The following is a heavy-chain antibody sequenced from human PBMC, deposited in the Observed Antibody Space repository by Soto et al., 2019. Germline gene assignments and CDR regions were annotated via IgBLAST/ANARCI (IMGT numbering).Heavy chain of an antibody. CDR1: GFSFYDSD. CDR2: ISSGGSFM. V-gene: IGHV3-21*01. CDR3: ARKHSSDATGYDYFDS. Sequence: EVQLVESGGGLDEPGGSLRLSCTGSGFSFYDSDMTWVRQAPGKGLEWVSSISSGGSFMFYAESFKGRFTISRNNAKNSLFLQMNSLRVEDTSIYYCARKHSSDATGYDYFDSWGQGTLVTVSS. D-gene: IGHD3-3*01. J-gene: IGHJ4*02.